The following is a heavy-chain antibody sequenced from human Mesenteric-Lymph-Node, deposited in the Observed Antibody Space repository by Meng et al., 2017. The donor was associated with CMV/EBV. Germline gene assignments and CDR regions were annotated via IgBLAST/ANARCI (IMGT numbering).Heavy chain of an antibody. CDR1: GFTFSSYS. CDR2: ISSSSSYI. CDR3: ARGFRYQLLSWTYYYYGMDV. D-gene: IGHD2-2*01. J-gene: IGHJ6*02. Sequence: ETLSLTCAASGFTFSSYSMNWVRQAPGKGLEWVSSISSSSSYIYYADSVKGRFTISRDNAKNSLYLQMNSLRAEDTAVYYCARGFRYQLLSWTYYYYGMDVWGQGTTVTVSS. V-gene: IGHV3-21*01.